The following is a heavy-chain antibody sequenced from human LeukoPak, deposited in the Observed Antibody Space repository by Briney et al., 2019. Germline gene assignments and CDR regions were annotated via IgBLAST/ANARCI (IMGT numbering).Heavy chain of an antibody. V-gene: IGHV4-4*07. J-gene: IGHJ4*02. D-gene: IGHD6-19*01. CDR1: GGSISNYY. CDR2: IYTSGST. Sequence: PSETLSLTCIVSGGSISNYYWSWIRQRAGKGLEWIGRIYTSGSTNYNPSLKSRVTMSVDTSKNQFSLKLSSVTAADTAVYYCARVHSSVWYFDYWGQGTLVTVSS. CDR3: ARVHSSVWYFDY.